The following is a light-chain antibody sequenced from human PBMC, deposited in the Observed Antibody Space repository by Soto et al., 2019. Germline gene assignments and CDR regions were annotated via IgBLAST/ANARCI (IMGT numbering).Light chain of an antibody. V-gene: IGKV1-39*01. CDR1: QGISTY. Sequence: DIQMTQSPSSLSASVGDRLTITCRASQGISTYLNWYQQKPGKAPKLLIYAASTLQSGVPSRFSGSGSETEFTLTISSLQPEDFATYSCQQNYSATWTFGQGTKVEIK. J-gene: IGKJ1*01. CDR2: AAS. CDR3: QQNYSATWT.